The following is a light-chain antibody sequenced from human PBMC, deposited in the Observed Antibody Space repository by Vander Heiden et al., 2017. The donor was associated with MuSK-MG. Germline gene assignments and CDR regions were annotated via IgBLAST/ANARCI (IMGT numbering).Light chain of an antibody. Sequence: DIQLTQSPSFLSAAVGDRVTITCRASQAINRYLAWYQQKPGKAPKLLIYAASTLQSGVPSRFSGSESGTEFTLTISSLQPEDFATYYCQHRISDPREITFGQGTRLEIK. CDR1: QAINRY. CDR3: QHRISDPREIT. J-gene: IGKJ5*01. V-gene: IGKV1-9*01. CDR2: AAS.